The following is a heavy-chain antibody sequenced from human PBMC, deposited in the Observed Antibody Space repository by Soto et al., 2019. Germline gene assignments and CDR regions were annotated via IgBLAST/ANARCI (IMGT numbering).Heavy chain of an antibody. CDR3: ASGLIPAEYSQH. CDR2: ISYDGSNK. D-gene: IGHD3-16*01. Sequence: QVQLVESGGGVVQPGRSLRLSCAASGFTFSSYAMHWVRQAPGKGLEWVAVISYDGSNKYYADSVKGRFTISRDNSKNTLYLQMNSLRAEDTAVYYCASGLIPAEYSQHWGQCTLVTSSS. V-gene: IGHV3-30-3*01. J-gene: IGHJ1*01. CDR1: GFTFSSYA.